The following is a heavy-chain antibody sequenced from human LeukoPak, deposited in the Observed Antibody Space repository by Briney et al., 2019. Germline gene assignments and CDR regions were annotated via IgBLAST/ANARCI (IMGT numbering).Heavy chain of an antibody. Sequence: GESLKISCKVSGYSFSIYWIGWVRQMPGKSLEWMGISYPGDSDTRYSPSFQGQVTISADKSISTAYLQWSSLRASDTAMYYCARKRAYYCDSWGQGTLVTVSS. CDR2: SYPGDSDT. CDR3: ARKRAYYCDS. J-gene: IGHJ4*02. CDR1: GYSFSIYW. V-gene: IGHV5-51*01.